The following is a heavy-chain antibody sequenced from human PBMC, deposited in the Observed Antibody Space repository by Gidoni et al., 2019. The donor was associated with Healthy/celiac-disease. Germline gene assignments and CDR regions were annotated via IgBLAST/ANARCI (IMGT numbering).Heavy chain of an antibody. D-gene: IGHD2-8*01. V-gene: IGHV1-18*04. CDR3: AGDWGYCTNGVCYIPRYYYYYMDV. J-gene: IGHJ6*03. Sequence: QVQLVQSGAKVRKPGASGKVSCKAPGYILTTYGISWRQPAPGQGLEWMGWSSAYNGNTNYAQKLQGRVTMTTDTTTSTAYMELRSLRSDDTAVYYCAGDWGYCTNGVCYIPRYYYYYMDVWGKGTTVTVSS. CDR2: SSAYNGNT. CDR1: GYILTTYG.